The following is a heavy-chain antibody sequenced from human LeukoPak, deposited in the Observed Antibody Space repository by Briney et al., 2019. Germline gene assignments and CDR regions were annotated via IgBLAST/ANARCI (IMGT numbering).Heavy chain of an antibody. D-gene: IGHD5-24*01. CDR1: GGTFSSYA. CDR3: ARALNVEYYYYYMDV. J-gene: IGHJ6*03. V-gene: IGHV1-69*05. CDR2: IIPIFGTA. Sequence: SVKVSCKASGGTFSSYAISWVRQAPGLGLEWMGGIIPIFGTANYAQKFQGRVTITTDESTSTAYMELSSLRSEDTAVYYCARALNVEYYYYYMDVWGKGTTVTVSS.